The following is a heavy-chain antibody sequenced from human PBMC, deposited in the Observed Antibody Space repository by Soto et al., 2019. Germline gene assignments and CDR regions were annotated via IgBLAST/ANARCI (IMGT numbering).Heavy chain of an antibody. Sequence: QVQLVQSGAEVKKPGSSVKVSCKVSGGTFNTYTISWVRQAPGQGLEWMGRIIPIFCLANPAQKFQDRVTITTDKSTTTAFMEITSLRSQDTAISYCIFDVKRGVVDFDYWGQGTLLTVSS. CDR3: IFDVKRGVVDFDY. J-gene: IGHJ4*02. D-gene: IGHD2-21*01. CDR1: GGTFNTYT. CDR2: IIPIFCLA. V-gene: IGHV1-69*02.